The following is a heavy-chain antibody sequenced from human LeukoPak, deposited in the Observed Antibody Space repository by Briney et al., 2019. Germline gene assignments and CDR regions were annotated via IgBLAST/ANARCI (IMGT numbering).Heavy chain of an antibody. CDR2: IYPGDSDT. Sequence: GESLKISCKGSGYSFTSHWIAWVRQMPGKGLERIGIIYPGDSDTRYSPSCQSQVTISVENTISPDFLQWSSLKASDTAMYYCARFVSSDWKGVDYWGQGTLVSVSS. CDR3: ARFVSSDWKGVDY. CDR1: GYSFTSHW. J-gene: IGHJ4*02. V-gene: IGHV5-51*01. D-gene: IGHD6-19*01.